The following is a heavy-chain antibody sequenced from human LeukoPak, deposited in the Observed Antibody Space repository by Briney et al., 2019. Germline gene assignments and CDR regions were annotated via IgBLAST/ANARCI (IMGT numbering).Heavy chain of an antibody. V-gene: IGHV1-2*06. CDR3: VRTLGYCSGGSCYPSYYFDY. CDR2: INPNSGGT. CDR1: GYTFTGYY. Sequence: ASVKVSCKASGYTFTGYYMHWVRQAPGQGLEWMGRINPNSGGTNYAQKFQGRVTMTRDTSISTAYMELSRLRSDDTAVYYCVRTLGYCSGGSCYPSYYFDYWGQGTLVTVSS. D-gene: IGHD2-15*01. J-gene: IGHJ4*02.